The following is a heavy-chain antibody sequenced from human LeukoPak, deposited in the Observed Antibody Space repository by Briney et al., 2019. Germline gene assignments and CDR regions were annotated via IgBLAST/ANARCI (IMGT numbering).Heavy chain of an antibody. V-gene: IGHV1-69*01. D-gene: IGHD3-3*01. CDR1: GGTFSSYA. Sequence: SVTVSCKASGGTFSSYAISWVRQAPGQGLEWMGGVIPIFGTANYAQKFQGRVTITADESTSTAYIELSSLRSEDTAVYYCARDSGGIFGVIRAPDYWGQGTLVTVSS. CDR3: ARDSGGIFGVIRAPDY. CDR2: VIPIFGTA. J-gene: IGHJ4*02.